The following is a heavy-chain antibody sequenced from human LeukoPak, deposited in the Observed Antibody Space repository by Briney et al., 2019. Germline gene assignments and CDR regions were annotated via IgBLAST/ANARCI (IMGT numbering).Heavy chain of an antibody. CDR2: IYYSGST. CDR1: GGSISSYY. V-gene: IGHV4-59*01. CDR3: ARALGVGVVAAIGWFDP. Sequence: SETLSLTCTASGGSISSYYWSWIRQPPGKGLEWIGYIYYSGSTNYNPSLKSRVTISVDTSKNQFSLKLSSVTAADTAVYYCARALGVGVVAAIGWFDPWGQGTLVTVSS. D-gene: IGHD2-15*01. J-gene: IGHJ5*02.